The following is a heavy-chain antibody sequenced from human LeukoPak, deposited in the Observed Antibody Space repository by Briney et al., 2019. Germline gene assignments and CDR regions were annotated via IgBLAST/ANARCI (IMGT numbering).Heavy chain of an antibody. CDR2: IYSGGRT. D-gene: IGHD2-15*01. CDR3: ARVVVVAATTLTYFDY. CDR1: GFTVSTNY. V-gene: IGHV3-53*01. J-gene: IGHJ4*02. Sequence: GGSLRLSCAASGFTVSTNYMSWVRQAPGKGLEWGSVIYSGGRTYYADSGKGRFTISRDNSKNTLYLQMTSLRAEDPAVYYCARVVVVAATTLTYFDYWGQGTLVTVSS.